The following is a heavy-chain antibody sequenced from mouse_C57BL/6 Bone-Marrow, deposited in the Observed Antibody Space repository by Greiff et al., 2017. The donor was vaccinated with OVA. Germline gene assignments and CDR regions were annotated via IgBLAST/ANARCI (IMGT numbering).Heavy chain of an antibody. Sequence: QVQLQQPGAELVKPGASVKLSCKASGYTFTSYWMHWVKQRPGQGLEWIGMIHPNSGSTNYNEKFKSKATLTVDKSSSTAYMQLSSLTSEDSAVYDCARPYYGSGAWYFDVWGKGTTVTVSS. V-gene: IGHV1-64*01. D-gene: IGHD1-1*01. J-gene: IGHJ1*03. CDR3: ARPYYGSGAWYFDV. CDR1: GYTFTSYW. CDR2: IHPNSGST.